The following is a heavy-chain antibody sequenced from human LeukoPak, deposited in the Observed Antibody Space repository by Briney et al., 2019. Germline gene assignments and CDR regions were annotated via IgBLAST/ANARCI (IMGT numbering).Heavy chain of an antibody. Sequence: SETLSLTCTVSGGSISSYYWSWIRQPPGKGLEWIGYINYSGSTNYNPSLKSRVTISVDTSKNQFSLKLSSVTAADTAVYYCATSVGATGRDYWGQGTLVTVSS. CDR2: INYSGST. V-gene: IGHV4-59*08. CDR1: GGSISSYY. CDR3: ATSVGATGRDY. J-gene: IGHJ4*02. D-gene: IGHD1-26*01.